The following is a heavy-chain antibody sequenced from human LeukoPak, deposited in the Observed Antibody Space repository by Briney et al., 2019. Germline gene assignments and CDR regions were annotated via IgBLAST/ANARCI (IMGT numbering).Heavy chain of an antibody. D-gene: IGHD4-17*01. CDR2: IHYSGST. J-gene: IGHJ4*02. CDR3: VGQDYGGTFDY. Sequence: SETLSLTCAVSGGSISSYYWSWIRQPPGKGLEWIAYIHYSGSTNYNPSLKSRVTISVDTSKNQFSLKLSSVTAADTAVYYCVGQDYGGTFDYWGQGTLVTVSS. V-gene: IGHV4-59*08. CDR1: GGSISSYY.